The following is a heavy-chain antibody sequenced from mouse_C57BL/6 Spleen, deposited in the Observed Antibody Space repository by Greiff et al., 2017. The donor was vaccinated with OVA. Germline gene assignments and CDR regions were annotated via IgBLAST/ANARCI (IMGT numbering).Heavy chain of an antibody. J-gene: IGHJ3*01. Sequence: QVQLQQPGAELVRPGSSVKLSCKASGYTFTSYWMHWVKQRPIQGLEWIGNIDPSDSETHYNQKFKDKATLTVDKSSSTAYMQLSSLTSEDSAVYYFAKTAQGSWFAYWGQGTLVTVSA. CDR1: GYTFTSYW. CDR2: IDPSDSET. CDR3: AKTAQGSWFAY. D-gene: IGHD3-2*02. V-gene: IGHV1-52*01.